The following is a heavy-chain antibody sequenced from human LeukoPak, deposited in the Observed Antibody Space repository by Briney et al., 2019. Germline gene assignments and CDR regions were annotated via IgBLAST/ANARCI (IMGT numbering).Heavy chain of an antibody. CDR3: ATVGYSYGAFDY. CDR1: GYTLTEIS. Sequence: ASVKVSCKVSGYTLTEISVHWVRQAPGKGLEWMGGFDREDGETMYAQKFQGRVTMTEDTSTDTAFMELSSLRSEDTAVYYCATVGYSYGAFDYWGQGTLVIVSS. V-gene: IGHV1-24*01. J-gene: IGHJ4*02. D-gene: IGHD5-18*01. CDR2: FDREDGET.